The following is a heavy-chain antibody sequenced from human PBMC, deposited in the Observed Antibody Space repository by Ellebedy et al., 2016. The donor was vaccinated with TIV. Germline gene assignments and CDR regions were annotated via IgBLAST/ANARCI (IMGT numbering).Heavy chain of an antibody. J-gene: IGHJ4*02. V-gene: IGHV3-23*01. CDR1: GFTFSSLA. CDR2: FSGSGGST. D-gene: IGHD5-24*01. CDR3: AKDAHRRDGYNYKFDY. Sequence: GESLKISCAVSGFTFSSLAMSWVRQAPGKGLEWVSTFSGSGGSTHYADSVKGRFTVSRDNSRNTPYLQMNSLRAEDTAVYYCAKDAHRRDGYNYKFDYWGQGTLVTVSS.